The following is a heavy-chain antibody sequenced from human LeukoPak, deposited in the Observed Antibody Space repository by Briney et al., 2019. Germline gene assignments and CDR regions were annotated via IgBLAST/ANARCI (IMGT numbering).Heavy chain of an antibody. CDR2: IRYDGSNK. D-gene: IGHD6-19*01. CDR1: GFTFSSYG. J-gene: IGHJ4*02. CDR3: AKDHEKRAVAGSGGD. Sequence: GGSLRLSCAASGFTFSSYGMHWVRQAPGKGLEWVAFIRYDGSNKYYADSVKGRFTISRDNSKNTLYLQMNSLRAEDTAVYYCAKDHEKRAVAGSGGDWGQGTLVTVSS. V-gene: IGHV3-30*02.